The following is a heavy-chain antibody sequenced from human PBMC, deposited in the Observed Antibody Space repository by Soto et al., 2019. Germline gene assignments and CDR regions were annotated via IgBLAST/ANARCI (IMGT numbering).Heavy chain of an antibody. J-gene: IGHJ4*02. CDR3: AKPYGSATYNPFDY. V-gene: IGHV1-2*02. CDR1: GYTFTDYY. CDR2: INPNSGGT. D-gene: IGHD3-10*01. Sequence: ASVKVSCKASGYTFTDYYMYWVRQAPGQGLEWMGWINPNSGGTNYAQKFQGRVTMTRDTSISTAYMELSRLRSDDTAVYYCAKPYGSATYNPFDYWGRRTPVSVCS.